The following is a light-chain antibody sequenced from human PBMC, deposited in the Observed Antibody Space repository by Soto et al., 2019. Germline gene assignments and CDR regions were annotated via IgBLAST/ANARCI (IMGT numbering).Light chain of an antibody. Sequence: QSALTQPRSVSGSPGQSVTISCSGTTSDIGVYNYVSWYQQHPRKAPKLLIYDVTNRPSGVPDRFSGSKSANTASLTISGLQAGDEADYYCCSYTGPYKTWVFGGGTKL. J-gene: IGLJ3*02. CDR1: TSDIGVYNY. V-gene: IGLV2-11*01. CDR2: DVT. CDR3: CSYTGPYKTWV.